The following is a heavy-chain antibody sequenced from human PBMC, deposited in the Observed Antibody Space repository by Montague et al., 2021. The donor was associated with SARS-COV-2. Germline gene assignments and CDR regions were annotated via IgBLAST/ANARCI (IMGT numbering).Heavy chain of an antibody. CDR1: GFTFSSYA. J-gene: IGHJ1*01. CDR3: ASDAYGGHVGFFHH. CDR2: ISYAEYNK. V-gene: IGHV3-30-3*01. D-gene: IGHD4-23*01. Sequence: SLRLSCATSGFTFSSYAMHRVRQAPGKGLEWVAVISYAEYNKYYXDSXKGRFTISRDNSKNTLYLQMDSLRPDDTAVYYCASDAYGGHVGFFHHWGQGSLVTVSS.